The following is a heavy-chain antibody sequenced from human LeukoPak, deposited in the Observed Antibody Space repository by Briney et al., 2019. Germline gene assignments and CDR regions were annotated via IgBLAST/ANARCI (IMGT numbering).Heavy chain of an antibody. D-gene: IGHD6-13*01. CDR1: GFTFSTYW. CDR3: ARDLTREQQLVPPYYFDY. CDR2: IKQDGSEK. Sequence: GGSLRLSCAASGFTFSTYWMSWVRQAPGKGLEWVANIKQDGSEKYYVDSVKGRFTISRDNAKNSLYLQMNSLRAEDTAVYYCARDLTREQQLVPPYYFDYWGQGTLVTVSS. J-gene: IGHJ4*02. V-gene: IGHV3-7*01.